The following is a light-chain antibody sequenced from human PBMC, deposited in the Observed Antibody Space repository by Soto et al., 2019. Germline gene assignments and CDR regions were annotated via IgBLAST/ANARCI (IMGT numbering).Light chain of an antibody. CDR3: SSYTSSSTLL. CDR2: EVN. V-gene: IGLV2-18*02. CDR1: SNDVGTYNR. J-gene: IGLJ2*01. Sequence: QSALTQPPSVPGSPGQSVTISCTGTSNDVGTYNRVSWYQEPPGTAPKLMIYEVNNRPSGVPDRFSGSKSGNTASLTISGLQAEDEADYYCSSYTSSSTLLFGGGTKLTVL.